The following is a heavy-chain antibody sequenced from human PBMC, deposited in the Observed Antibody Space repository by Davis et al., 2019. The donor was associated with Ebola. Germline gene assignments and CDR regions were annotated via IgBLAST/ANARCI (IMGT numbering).Heavy chain of an antibody. V-gene: IGHV6-1*01. CDR3: ARGWFRGGMDV. CDR1: GDSVYGKNGA. D-gene: IGHD3-10*01. Sequence: HSQTLSLTCAISGDSVYGKNGAWNWIRQSPSRGLEWLGRTYYNSKWYIDYAVSVGSRITINPDTSNNQFSLHLNSVTPEDTAQYFCARGWFRGGMDVWGEGTTVTVSS. CDR2: TYYNSKWYI. J-gene: IGHJ6*04.